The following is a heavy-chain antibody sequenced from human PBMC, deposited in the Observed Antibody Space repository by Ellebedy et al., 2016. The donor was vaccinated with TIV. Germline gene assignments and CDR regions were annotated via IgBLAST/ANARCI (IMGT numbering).Heavy chain of an antibody. J-gene: IGHJ2*01. Sequence: SETLSLTXTVSGGSFSSYYWSWIRQSAGKGLEWIGRIFMSGSTTYNPSLKNRVTMSVDASTTQLSLNLSSVTAADTAVYYCARETRPVPVTRWDPWYFDLWGRGTLVTVSS. D-gene: IGHD5-24*01. V-gene: IGHV4-4*07. CDR3: ARETRPVPVTRWDPWYFDL. CDR1: GGSFSSYY. CDR2: IFMSGST.